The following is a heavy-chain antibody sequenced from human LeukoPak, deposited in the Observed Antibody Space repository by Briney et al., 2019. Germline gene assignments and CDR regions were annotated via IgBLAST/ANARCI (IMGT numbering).Heavy chain of an antibody. V-gene: IGHV4-38-2*02. CDR3: GARDFDY. CDR1: GYSISSGDY. CDR2: IYHSGST. Sequence: SETLSLTCTVSGYSISSGDYWGWIRQPPGKGLEWIGSIYHSGSTYYNPSLKSRVTISVDTSKNQFSLKLSSVTAADTAVYYCGARDFDYWGQGTLVTVSS. J-gene: IGHJ4*02.